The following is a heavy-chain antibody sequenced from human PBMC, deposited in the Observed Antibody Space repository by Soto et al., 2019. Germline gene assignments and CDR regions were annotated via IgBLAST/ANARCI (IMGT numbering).Heavy chain of an antibody. CDR3: ARAWGYSYGYLFDY. V-gene: IGHV3-30-3*01. Sequence: GGSLRLSCAASGFTFSSYAMHWVRQAPGKGLEWVAVISYDGSNKYYADSVKGRFTISRDNSKNTLYLQMNSLRAEDTAVYYCARAWGYSYGYLFDYWGQGTMVTVYS. CDR1: GFTFSSYA. D-gene: IGHD5-18*01. CDR2: ISYDGSNK. J-gene: IGHJ4*02.